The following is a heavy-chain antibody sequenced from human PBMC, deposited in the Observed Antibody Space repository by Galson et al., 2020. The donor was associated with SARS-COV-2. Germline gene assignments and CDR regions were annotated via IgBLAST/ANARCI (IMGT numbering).Heavy chain of an antibody. CDR2: FDPEDGET. J-gene: IGHJ6*02. D-gene: IGHD2-2*01. Sequence: HWVRQAPGKGLEWMGGFDPEDGETIYAQKFQGRVTMTEDTSTDTAYMELSSLRSEDTAVYYCALVPAAPDYYYYGMDVWGQGTTVTVSS. CDR3: ALVPAAPDYYYYGMDV. V-gene: IGHV1-24*01.